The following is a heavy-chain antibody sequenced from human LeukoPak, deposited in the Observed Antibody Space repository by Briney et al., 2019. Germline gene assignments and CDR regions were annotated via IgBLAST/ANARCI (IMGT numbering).Heavy chain of an antibody. J-gene: IGHJ6*02. V-gene: IGHV3-53*04. CDR1: GFTVSSNY. CDR2: IYSGGST. Sequence: PGGSLRLSCAASGFTVSSNYMSWVRQAPGMGLEWVSVIYSGGSTYYADSVKGRFTISRHNSKNTLYLQMNSLRAEDTAVYYCARDRAYGSGSYYYYYGMDVWGQGTTVTVSS. CDR3: ARDRAYGSGSYYYYYGMDV. D-gene: IGHD3-10*01.